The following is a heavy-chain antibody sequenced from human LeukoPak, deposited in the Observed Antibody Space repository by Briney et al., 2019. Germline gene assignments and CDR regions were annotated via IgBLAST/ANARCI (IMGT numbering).Heavy chain of an antibody. V-gene: IGHV1-18*01. J-gene: IGHJ6*03. CDR2: IDPHNGNT. CDR3: ARDGESRFYTYYYMDV. D-gene: IGHD2-2*02. CDR1: GYTFTSYG. Sequence: ASVKVSCKASGYTFTSYGISWVRQAPGQGLEWMGWIDPHNGNTKYAQKVQGRVTLTTDTSTSTAYMELRSLRSDDTAVYYCARDGESRFYTYYYMDVWGRGTTVTVSS.